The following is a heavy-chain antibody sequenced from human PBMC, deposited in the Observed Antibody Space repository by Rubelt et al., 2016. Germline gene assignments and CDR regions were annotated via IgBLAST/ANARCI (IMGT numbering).Heavy chain of an antibody. D-gene: IGHD5-18*01. J-gene: IGHJ4*02. Sequence: QVQLQQWGAGLLKPSETLSLTCAVYGGSFSGYYWSWIRQPPGKGLEWIGEINHSGSTNYNPSLKSRVTISVDTSKNQFSLKLSSVTAADTAVYYCARDSGQLWLLWGQGTLVTVSS. V-gene: IGHV4-34*01. CDR3: ARDSGQLWLL. CDR2: INHSGST. CDR1: GGSFSGYY.